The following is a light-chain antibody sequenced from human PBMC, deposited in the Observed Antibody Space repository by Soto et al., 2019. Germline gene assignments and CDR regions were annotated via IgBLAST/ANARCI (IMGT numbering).Light chain of an antibody. J-gene: IGKJ5*01. CDR3: QQYYSYPIT. CDR2: AAY. CDR1: QGISRY. Sequence: AIRMTQSPSSLSASTGDRVTITCRASQGISRYLAWYQQKPGKAPKLLIYAAYTLQSEVPSRFSGSGSGTDLTLTISCLQSEDFATYYCQQYYSYPITFGQGTRLEIK. V-gene: IGKV1-8*01.